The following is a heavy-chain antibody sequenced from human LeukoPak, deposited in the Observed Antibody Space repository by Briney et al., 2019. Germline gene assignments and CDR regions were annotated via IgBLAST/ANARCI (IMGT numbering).Heavy chain of an antibody. D-gene: IGHD3-22*01. CDR1: GFTFTNAW. Sequence: GGSLRLSCAASGFTFTNAWMSWVRQAPEKGLEWVGHIKSKTDGGTTDYAAPVKGRFTISRDDSKDTVFLQMHNLKTEDTAVYYCTTGMRIRLKVVVTTIDYWGQGTLVTVSS. CDR2: IKSKTDGGTT. J-gene: IGHJ4*02. V-gene: IGHV3-15*01. CDR3: TTGMRIRLKVVVTTIDY.